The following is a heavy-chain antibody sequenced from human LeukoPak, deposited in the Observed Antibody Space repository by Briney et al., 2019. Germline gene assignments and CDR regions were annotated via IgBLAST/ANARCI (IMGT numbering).Heavy chain of an antibody. CDR1: GFTFSSYA. Sequence: GGSLRLSCAASGFTFSSYAMSWVRQAPGKGLEWVSYISSSGSTIYYADSVKGRFTISRDNAKNSLYLQMNSLRAEDTAVYYCARRAVAATYYYYYYGMDVWGQGTTVTVSS. CDR2: ISSSGSTI. J-gene: IGHJ6*02. V-gene: IGHV3-48*04. CDR3: ARRAVAATYYYYYYGMDV. D-gene: IGHD2-15*01.